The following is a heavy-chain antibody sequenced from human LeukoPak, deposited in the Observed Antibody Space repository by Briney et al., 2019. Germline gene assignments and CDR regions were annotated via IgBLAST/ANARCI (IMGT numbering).Heavy chain of an antibody. CDR2: ISYDGSNK. CDR1: GFTFSSYG. J-gene: IGHJ3*02. Sequence: PGRSLRLSCAASGFTFSSYGMHWVRQAPGKGLEWVAVISYDGSNKYYADSVKGRFTISRDNAKNTLYLQMNSLRAEDTAVYYCAREAPVWFGESPHAFDIWGQGTMVTVSS. V-gene: IGHV3-30*03. D-gene: IGHD3-10*01. CDR3: AREAPVWFGESPHAFDI.